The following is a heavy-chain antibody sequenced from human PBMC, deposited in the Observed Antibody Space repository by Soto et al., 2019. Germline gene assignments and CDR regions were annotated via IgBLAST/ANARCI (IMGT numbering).Heavy chain of an antibody. V-gene: IGHV3-74*01. CDR2: IYNDGTYS. D-gene: IGHD3-10*01. CDR3: TRGPRPISTGTGAY. J-gene: IGHJ4*02. Sequence: PGGSLRLSCAASGFTFSSYAMSWVRQASGKGLEWVSRIYNDGTYSDYADSVRGRFTISRDNVNDTLYLQMNNLRAEDSGLYYCTRGPRPISTGTGAYWGQGTQVTVS. CDR1: GFTFSSYA.